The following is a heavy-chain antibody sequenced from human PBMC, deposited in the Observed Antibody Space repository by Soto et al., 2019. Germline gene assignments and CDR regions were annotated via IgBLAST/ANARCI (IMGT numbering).Heavy chain of an antibody. CDR1: GGSVSSGSYY. Sequence: LSLTCTVSGGSVSSGSYYWSWIRQPPGKGLEWIGYIYYSGSTNYNPSLKSRVTISVDTSKNQFSLKLSSVTAVDTAVYYCASGPYSSSSDWGQGTLVTVSS. D-gene: IGHD6-6*01. J-gene: IGHJ4*02. CDR3: ASGPYSSSSD. CDR2: IYYSGST. V-gene: IGHV4-61*01.